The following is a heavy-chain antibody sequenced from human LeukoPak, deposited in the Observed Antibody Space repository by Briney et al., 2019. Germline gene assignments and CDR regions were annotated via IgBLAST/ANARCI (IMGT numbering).Heavy chain of an antibody. CDR1: GGSISSQY. D-gene: IGHD6-6*01. CDR2: ISYSGST. Sequence: SETLSLTCTVSGGSISSQYWSWIRQPPGKGLEWIGYISYSGSTSYNPSLKSRVTISVDTSKSQFSLRLRSVTAADTAVYYCARDIISEFSRSHSHFDPLGQGTLVTVSS. J-gene: IGHJ5*02. V-gene: IGHV4-59*11. CDR3: ARDIISEFSRSHSHFDP.